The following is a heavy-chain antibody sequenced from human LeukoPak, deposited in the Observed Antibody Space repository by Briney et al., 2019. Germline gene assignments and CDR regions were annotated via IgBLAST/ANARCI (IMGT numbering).Heavy chain of an antibody. Sequence: GGSLRLSCAASGFTFSCYAMGWVRQAPGRGLECDSSIDGSIGSTYYADSVKGRFTISRDNSKNTLYLRMYSLRAEDTSLYYCAKAPPFSSGWFQYYFAYCGQGTLVTVSS. V-gene: IGHV3-23*01. CDR3: AKAPPFSSGWFQYYFAY. D-gene: IGHD6-19*01. CDR1: GFTFSCYA. J-gene: IGHJ4*02. CDR2: IDGSIGST.